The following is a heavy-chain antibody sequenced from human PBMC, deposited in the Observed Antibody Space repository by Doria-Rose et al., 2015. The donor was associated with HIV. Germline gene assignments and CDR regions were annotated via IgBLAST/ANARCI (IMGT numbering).Heavy chain of an antibody. CDR2: IFSDDER. J-gene: IGHJ4*02. CDR1: GVSLSSPGMG. V-gene: IGHV2-26*01. D-gene: IGHD6-13*01. Sequence: QITLKESGPVLVKPTETLTLTCTVSGVSLSSPGMGVSWIRQPPGKALEWLANIFSDDERSYKTSLKSRLTISRGTSKSLVVLTMTDMDPVDTATYYCARIKSSRWYHKYYFDFWGQGTLVIVSA. CDR3: ARIKSSRWYHKYYFDF.